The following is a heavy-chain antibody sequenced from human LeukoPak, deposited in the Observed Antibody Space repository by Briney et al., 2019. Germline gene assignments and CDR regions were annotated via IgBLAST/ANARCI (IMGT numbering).Heavy chain of an antibody. Sequence: GISWNSGSIGYADSVKGRFTISRDNAKNSLYLQMNSLRAEDTALYYCAKDLYYYDSSGFDYWGQGTLVTVSS. V-gene: IGHV3-9*01. J-gene: IGHJ4*02. D-gene: IGHD3-22*01. CDR3: AKDLYYYDSSGFDY. CDR2: ISWNSGSI.